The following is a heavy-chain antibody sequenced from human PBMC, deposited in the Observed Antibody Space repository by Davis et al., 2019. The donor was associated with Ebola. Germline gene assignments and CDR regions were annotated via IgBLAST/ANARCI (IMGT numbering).Heavy chain of an antibody. CDR2: IYTGDSDT. J-gene: IGHJ3*02. V-gene: IGHV5-51*01. CDR3: ATLRRTVTGMDDAFDI. Sequence: GGSLRLSCKGSGYSFTSYWIAWVRQMPGKGLEWMGLIYTGDSDTRYSPSFRGQVTISADKSITTAYLQWSGLRASDTAMYYCATLRRTVTGMDDAFDIWGQGTMVTVS. CDR1: GYSFTSYW. D-gene: IGHD4-11*01.